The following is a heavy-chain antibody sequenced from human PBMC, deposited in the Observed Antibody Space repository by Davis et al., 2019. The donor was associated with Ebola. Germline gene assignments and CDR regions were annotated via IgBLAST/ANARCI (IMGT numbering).Heavy chain of an antibody. J-gene: IGHJ5*02. CDR3: ARGTFHYDISGRRLRFDP. CDR1: GYSISSGYY. Sequence: MPSETLSLTCSVSGYSISSGYYWGWIRQPPGKGLEWIGTIHHSGSTYYNPSLKSRVSISGDTSKNQFFLNLSSVTAADTAVYYCARGTFHYDISGRRLRFDPWGQGTLVTVSS. D-gene: IGHD3-22*01. CDR2: IHHSGST. V-gene: IGHV4-38-2*02.